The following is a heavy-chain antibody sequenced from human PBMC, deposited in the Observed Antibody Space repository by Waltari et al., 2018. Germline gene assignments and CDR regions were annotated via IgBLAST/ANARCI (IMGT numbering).Heavy chain of an antibody. V-gene: IGHV3-64*01. Sequence: EVPLVESGGGLVQPGGSLRLSCAASGFTFSSYAMHWVRQAPGKGLEYVSAISSNGGSTYYANSVKGRFTISRDNSKNTLYLQMGSLRAEDMAVYYCATSLYYYDSSGYPIDYWGQGTLVTVSS. J-gene: IGHJ4*02. D-gene: IGHD3-22*01. CDR3: ATSLYYYDSSGYPIDY. CDR2: ISSNGGST. CDR1: GFTFSSYA.